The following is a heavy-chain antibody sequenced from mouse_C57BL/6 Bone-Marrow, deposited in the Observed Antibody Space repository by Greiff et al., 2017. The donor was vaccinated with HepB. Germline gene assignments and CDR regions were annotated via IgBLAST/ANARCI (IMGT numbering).Heavy chain of an antibody. Sequence: EVKVVESGGGLVKPGGSLKLSCAASGFTFSSYAMSWVRQTPEKRLEWVATISDGGSYTYYPDNVKGRFTISRDNAKNNLYLQMSHLKSEDTAMYYCARGRDYYWYFDVWGTGTTVTVSS. D-gene: IGHD2-4*01. CDR2: ISDGGSYT. CDR1: GFTFSSYA. J-gene: IGHJ1*03. CDR3: ARGRDYYWYFDV. V-gene: IGHV5-4*03.